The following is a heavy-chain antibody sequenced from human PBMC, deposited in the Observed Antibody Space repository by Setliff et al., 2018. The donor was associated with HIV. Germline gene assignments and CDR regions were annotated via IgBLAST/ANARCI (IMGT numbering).Heavy chain of an antibody. Sequence: ASVKVSCKASGYTFSQYALHWVHQAPGQRLEWMGWINTGNENTRYSQKFQGRVSIIRDTSANTAYMELTNLRSDDSAIYYCARVSGGRPGNYYYAMDVWGQGTTVTVSS. D-gene: IGHD1-26*01. CDR2: INTGNENT. CDR3: ARVSGGRPGNYYYAMDV. V-gene: IGHV1-3*04. J-gene: IGHJ6*02. CDR1: GYTFSQYA.